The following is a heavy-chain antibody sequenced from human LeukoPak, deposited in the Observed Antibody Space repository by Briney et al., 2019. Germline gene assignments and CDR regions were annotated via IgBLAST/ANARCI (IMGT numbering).Heavy chain of an antibody. CDR3: ARDVTCSSSSCYTNWFDP. CDR2: IDYSGST. V-gene: IGHV4-59*01. CDR1: GGSISSYY. Sequence: SETLSLTCTVSGGSISSYYWSWIRQPPGRGLEWIGYIDYSGSTNYNPSLKSRVTISVDTSKNQFSLKLNSVTAADTAVYYCARDVTCSSSSCYTNWFDPWGQGTLVTVSS. J-gene: IGHJ5*02. D-gene: IGHD2-2*02.